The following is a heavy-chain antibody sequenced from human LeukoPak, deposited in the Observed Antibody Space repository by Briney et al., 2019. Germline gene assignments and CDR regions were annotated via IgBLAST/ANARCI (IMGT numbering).Heavy chain of an antibody. D-gene: IGHD6-6*01. V-gene: IGHV1-46*01. CDR1: GYTFTSYY. J-gene: IGHJ6*03. CDR2: INPSGGST. CDR3: ARDSGSSFPYYYYMDV. Sequence: ASVKVSCKASGYTFTSYYMHWVRQAPGQGLEWMGKINPSGGSTSYAQKFQGRVTMTRDMSTSTVYMELSSLRSEDTAVYYCARDSGSSFPYYYYMDVWGKGTTVTVSS.